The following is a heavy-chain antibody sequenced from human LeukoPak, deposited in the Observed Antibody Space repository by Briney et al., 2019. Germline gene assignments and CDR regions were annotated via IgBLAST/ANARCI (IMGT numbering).Heavy chain of an antibody. CDR2: INPNSGGT. J-gene: IGHJ6*03. CDR1: GYTFTGYY. V-gene: IGHV1-2*02. Sequence: GASVKVSCKASGYTFTGYYMHWVRQAPGQGLEWMGWINPNSGGTNYAQKFQGRGTMTRDTSISTAYMELSRLRSDDTAVYYCASGGVVIAIYYYYYMDVWGKGTTVTVSS. D-gene: IGHD2-21*01. CDR3: ASGGVVIAIYYYYYMDV.